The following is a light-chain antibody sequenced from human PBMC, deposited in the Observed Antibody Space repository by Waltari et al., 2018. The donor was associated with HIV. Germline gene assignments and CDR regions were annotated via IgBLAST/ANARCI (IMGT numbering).Light chain of an antibody. V-gene: IGLV1-44*01. Sequence: QSVFTHSPSASGTPGQRVNISCSRGPSHIGTNTVRWYQQVPGTAPQLFMFSNSLRRSGVPDRFSGSKSGTSASLAISGLQSEDEADYYCATWDDTLDGPVFGGGTRLTVL. J-gene: IGLJ3*02. CDR1: PSHIGTNT. CDR3: ATWDDTLDGPV. CDR2: SNS.